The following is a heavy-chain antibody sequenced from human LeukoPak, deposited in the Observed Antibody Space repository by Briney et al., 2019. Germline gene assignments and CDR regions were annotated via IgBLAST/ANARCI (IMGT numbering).Heavy chain of an antibody. D-gene: IGHD6-19*01. CDR3: AKDSGSSGWYGEFGYFDY. CDR2: ISGSGGST. J-gene: IGHJ4*02. V-gene: IGHV3-23*01. Sequence: GGSLRLSCAASGFTFSSYAMSWVRQAPGKGLEWVSAISGSGGSTYYADSVKGRVTISRDNSKNTLYLQMNSLRAEDTAVYYCAKDSGSSGWYGEFGYFDYWGQGTLVTVSS. CDR1: GFTFSSYA.